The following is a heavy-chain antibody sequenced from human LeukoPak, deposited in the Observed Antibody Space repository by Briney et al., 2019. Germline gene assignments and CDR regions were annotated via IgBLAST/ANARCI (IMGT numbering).Heavy chain of an antibody. D-gene: IGHD5-24*01. V-gene: IGHV3-15*01. CDR2: IKSKTDGETT. CDR1: GFTFTNAW. J-gene: IGHJ4*02. CDR3: AMGRQLDY. Sequence: GGSLRLSCVDSGFTFTNAWMSWVRQAPGKGLEWIGRIKSKTDGETTNYAEPVRGRFTISRDDSKSAVYLQMNSQRAEDTAVYYCAMGRQLDYWGQGTLVTVSS.